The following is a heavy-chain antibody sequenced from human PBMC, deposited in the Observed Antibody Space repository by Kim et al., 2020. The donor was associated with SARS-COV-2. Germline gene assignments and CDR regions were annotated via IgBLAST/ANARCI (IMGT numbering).Heavy chain of an antibody. CDR2: INPNSGGT. J-gene: IGHJ6*02. CDR1: GYTFTGYY. V-gene: IGHV1-2*02. Sequence: ASVKVSCKASGYTFTGYYMHWVRQAPGQGLEWMGWINPNSGGTNYAQKFQGRVTMTRDTSISTAYMELSRLRSDDTAVYYCARDAPLFGDFYDRYYYGMDVWGQGTTVTVSS. CDR3: ARDAPLFGDFYDRYYYGMDV. D-gene: IGHD3-3*01.